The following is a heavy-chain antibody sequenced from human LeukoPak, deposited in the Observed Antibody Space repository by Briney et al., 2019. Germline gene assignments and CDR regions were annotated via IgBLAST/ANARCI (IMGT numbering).Heavy chain of an antibody. CDR2: INARGDT. D-gene: IGHD2-2*01. CDR3: ARGQVPAARGYNWFDP. Sequence: LRLSCAASGFTFSDYYMSWIRQPPGKGLEWIGEINARGDTNFNPSLKSRVTISVDTSKSQFSLRLTSMIAADTAVYYCARGQVPAARGYNWFDPWAREPWSPSPQ. J-gene: IGHJ5*02. V-gene: IGHV4-34*01. CDR1: GFTFSDYY.